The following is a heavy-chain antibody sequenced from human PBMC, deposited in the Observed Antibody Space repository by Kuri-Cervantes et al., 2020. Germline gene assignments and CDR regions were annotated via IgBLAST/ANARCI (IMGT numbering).Heavy chain of an antibody. CDR2: VYHSGNT. J-gene: IGHJ6*03. D-gene: IGHD4-11*01. CDR3: ARESHDSNKYYYYMDV. CDR1: GYSISSGYY. Sequence: SETLSLTCAVSGYSISSGYYWGWIRQSPGKGLEWIGSVYHSGNTYYNPSLKSRVTMSRDTSKNQFFLRLRSVTAADTAVYYCARESHDSNKYYYYMDVWGEGTTVTGSS. V-gene: IGHV4-38-2*02.